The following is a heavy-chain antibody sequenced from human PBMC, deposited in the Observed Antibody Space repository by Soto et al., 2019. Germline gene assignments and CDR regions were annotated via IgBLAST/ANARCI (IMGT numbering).Heavy chain of an antibody. Sequence: SETLSLTCAVSGYSISSSNWWGWLRQPPGKGLEWIGYIYYSGSTYYNPSLKSRVTMSVDTSKNQFSLKLSSVTAVDTAVYYCARMDGMATTSGYFDYWGQGTLVTVS. J-gene: IGHJ4*02. D-gene: IGHD5-12*01. CDR1: GYSISSSNW. CDR2: IYYSGST. V-gene: IGHV4-28*01. CDR3: ARMDGMATTSGYFDY.